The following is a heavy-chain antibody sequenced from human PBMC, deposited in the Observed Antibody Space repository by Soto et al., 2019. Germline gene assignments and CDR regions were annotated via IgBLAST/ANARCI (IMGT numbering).Heavy chain of an antibody. D-gene: IGHD6-25*01. V-gene: IGHV1-69*13. J-gene: IGHJ3*02. CDR3: ARDAHGYPLPQVAFDI. CDR2: IIPIFGTP. Sequence: ASVKVSCKASGGTLSSYAISWVRQAPGQGPEWMGGIIPIFGTPKYAQKFQGRVTITADESTSTAYMEPNSLRSEDTAVYYCARDAHGYPLPQVAFDIWGQGTMVTVSS. CDR1: GGTLSSYA.